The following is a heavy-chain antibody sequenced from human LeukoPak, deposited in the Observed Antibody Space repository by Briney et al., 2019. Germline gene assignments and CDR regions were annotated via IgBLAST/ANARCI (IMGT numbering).Heavy chain of an antibody. Sequence: GGTLRLSCAASGFTFSSYSMNWVRQAPGKGLEWVSSISSSSSYIYYADSVKGRFTISRDNAKNTLYLQMNSLRAEDTAVYYCARTMVRGVRGALWFDPWGQGTLVTVSS. CDR1: GFTFSSYS. CDR2: ISSSSSYI. CDR3: ARTMVRGVRGALWFDP. D-gene: IGHD3-10*01. J-gene: IGHJ5*02. V-gene: IGHV3-21*01.